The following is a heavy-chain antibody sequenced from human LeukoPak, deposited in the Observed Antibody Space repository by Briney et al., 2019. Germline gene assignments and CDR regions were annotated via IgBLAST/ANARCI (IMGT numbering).Heavy chain of an antibody. CDR3: ARKTGYSSSWFVFRYFDY. D-gene: IGHD6-13*01. CDR1: AGSITSGSYG. Sequence: SETLSLTCTVSAGSITSGSYGWGWIRQPPGKGLEWIGYIFYSGSTNYNPSLKRRVTRSVHTAKNQFSLKLSSVTAADTAVYYCARKTGYSSSWFVFRYFDYWGQGTLVTVSS. V-gene: IGHV4-61*05. J-gene: IGHJ4*02. CDR2: IFYSGST.